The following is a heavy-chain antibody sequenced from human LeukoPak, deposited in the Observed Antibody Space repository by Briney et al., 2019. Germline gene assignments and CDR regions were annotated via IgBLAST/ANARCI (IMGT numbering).Heavy chain of an antibody. CDR1: GFTFSNYA. Sequence: PGGSLRLSCSASGFTFSNYAMHWVRQAPGKGLEYVSAISSNGGSTNYADSVKGRFTISRDNTKNTLYLQMGSLRAEGTAVYYCVKTIAVPGNFDYWGQGTLVTVSS. D-gene: IGHD6-19*01. CDR2: ISSNGGST. J-gene: IGHJ4*02. CDR3: VKTIAVPGNFDY. V-gene: IGHV3-64D*09.